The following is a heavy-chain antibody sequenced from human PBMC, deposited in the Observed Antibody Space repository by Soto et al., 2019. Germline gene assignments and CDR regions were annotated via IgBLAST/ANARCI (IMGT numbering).Heavy chain of an antibody. CDR2: LTDSGSDT. J-gene: IGHJ6*02. V-gene: IGHV3-23*01. CDR1: GFSFSSYA. CDR3: ARASYCSTTTCLEDV. D-gene: IGHD2-2*01. Sequence: EVQLLESGGGLVQPGGSLRLSCAASGFSFSSYAMSWVRQTPGKGLQWVSSLTDSGSDTYYADSVKGRFTISRDNSKNTLYIHMNSLRPEDTAVYYCARASYCSTTTCLEDVWGQGTAVSVSS.